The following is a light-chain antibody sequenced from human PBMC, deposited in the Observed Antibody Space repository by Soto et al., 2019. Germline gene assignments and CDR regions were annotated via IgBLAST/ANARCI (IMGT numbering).Light chain of an antibody. J-gene: IGLJ7*01. V-gene: IGLV4-60*03. CDR2: LEGSGSY. CDR1: SGHSSYI. Sequence: QPVLTQSSSASASLGSSVKLTCTLSSGHSSYIIAWHQQQPGKAPRYLMKLEGSGSYNKRSGVPDRFSGSSSGADRYLTISNLQSEDEADYYCETWDSNTAVFGGGTQLTVL. CDR3: ETWDSNTAV.